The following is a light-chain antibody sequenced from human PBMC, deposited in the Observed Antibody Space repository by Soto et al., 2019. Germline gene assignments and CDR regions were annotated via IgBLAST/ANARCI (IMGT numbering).Light chain of an antibody. CDR1: QSVSSSY. CDR3: QQRNKWPPVFT. Sequence: IVLTQSPGILSLSPGERATLSCRASQSVSSSYLAWYQQKPGQAPRLLIYGASSRATGIPDRFSGSGSGTDFTLTISRLEPEDFAVYYCQQRNKWPPVFTFGPGTKVDIK. V-gene: IGKV3D-20*02. J-gene: IGKJ3*01. CDR2: GAS.